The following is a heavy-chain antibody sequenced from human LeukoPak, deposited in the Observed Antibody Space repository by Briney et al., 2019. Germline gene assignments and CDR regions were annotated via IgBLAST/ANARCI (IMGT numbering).Heavy chain of an antibody. Sequence: PGRSLRLSCAASGFTFSSYGMRWVRQAPGKGLEWVAVISYDGSNKYYADSVKGRFTISRDNSKNTLYLQMNSLRAEDTAAYYCAKLGHSYGYVDAFDIWGQGTMVTVSS. CDR2: ISYDGSNK. D-gene: IGHD5-18*01. CDR1: GFTFSSYG. J-gene: IGHJ3*02. CDR3: AKLGHSYGYVDAFDI. V-gene: IGHV3-30*18.